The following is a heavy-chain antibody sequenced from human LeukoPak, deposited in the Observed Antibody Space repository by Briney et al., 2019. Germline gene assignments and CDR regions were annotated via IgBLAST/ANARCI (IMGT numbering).Heavy chain of an antibody. J-gene: IGHJ4*02. D-gene: IGHD6-19*01. Sequence: GGSLRLSCAASGFTFSSYGMHWVRQAPGKGLEGVALLRSDGSNKYYADSVKGRFTISRDNSKNTLYLQMSSLRAEDTAVYYCARDSRRAVAGTCFDYWGQGTLVTVSS. CDR3: ARDSRRAVAGTCFDY. CDR2: LRSDGSNK. V-gene: IGHV3-30*02. CDR1: GFTFSSYG.